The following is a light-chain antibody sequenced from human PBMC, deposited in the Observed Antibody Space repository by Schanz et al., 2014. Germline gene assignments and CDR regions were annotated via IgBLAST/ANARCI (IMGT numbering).Light chain of an antibody. CDR1: QSISSY. Sequence: DIQMTQSPSSLSASVGDRVTITCRASQSISSYLNWYQQKPGKAPKLLIYAAFSLQSGVPSRFSGSGSGTDFTLTISSLQPEDFATYYCQQSYSNPFTFGPGTKVDIK. V-gene: IGKV1-39*01. CDR3: QQSYSNPFT. J-gene: IGKJ3*01. CDR2: AAF.